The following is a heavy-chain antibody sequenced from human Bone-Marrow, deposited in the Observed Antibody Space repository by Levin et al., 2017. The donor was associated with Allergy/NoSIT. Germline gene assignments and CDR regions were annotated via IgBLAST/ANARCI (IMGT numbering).Heavy chain of an antibody. V-gene: IGHV1-46*01. J-gene: IGHJ3*02. CDR1: GYTFTSFL. Sequence: GASVKVSCKASGYTFTSFLLHWVRQAPGQGPEWVGLINPSSGGTIYAQKFQGRVTMTRDTSTSTVYMELSSLRSEDTAVYYCARDTVVVANTRGFDIWGQGTMVTVSS. CDR3: ARDTVVVANTRGFDI. CDR2: INPSSGGT. D-gene: IGHD3-22*01.